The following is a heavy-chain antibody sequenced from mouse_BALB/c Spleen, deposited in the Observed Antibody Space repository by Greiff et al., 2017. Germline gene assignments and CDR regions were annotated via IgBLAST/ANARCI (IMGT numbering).Heavy chain of an antibody. Sequence: EVQLVETGGGLVQPKGSLKLSCAASGFTFNTNAMNWVRQAPGKGLEWVARIRSKSNNYATYYADSVKDRFTISRDDSQSMLYLQMNNLKTEDTAMYYCVRVGVRFYYAMDYWGQGTSVTVSS. V-gene: IGHV10S3*01. J-gene: IGHJ4*01. CDR3: VRVGVRFYYAMDY. CDR2: IRSKSNNYAT. D-gene: IGHD1-1*01. CDR1: GFTFNTNA.